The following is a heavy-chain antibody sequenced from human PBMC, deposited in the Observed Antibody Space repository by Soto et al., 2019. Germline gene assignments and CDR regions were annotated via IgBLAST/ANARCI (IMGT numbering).Heavy chain of an antibody. V-gene: IGHV1-18*01. CDR1: GYVFTSYG. CDR3: AREWGYSGSYRNPTFDY. J-gene: IGHJ4*02. Sequence: QVQLVQSGAEVKKPGASVKVSCKASGYVFTSYGISWVRQAPGQGLEWMGWFRAYNGDTNYAQKFQGRVTMTTDTSTSTVYMELRRLRSDDTAVYYCAREWGYSGSYRNPTFDYWGQGTLVTVSS. D-gene: IGHD1-26*01. CDR2: FRAYNGDT.